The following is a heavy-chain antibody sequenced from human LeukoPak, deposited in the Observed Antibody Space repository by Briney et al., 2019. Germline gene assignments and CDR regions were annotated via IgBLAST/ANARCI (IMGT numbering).Heavy chain of an antibody. J-gene: IGHJ4*02. CDR2: ISSSGSTI. Sequence: GGSLRLSCAASGFTFSSYEMNWVRQAPGKGLEWVSYISSSGSTIYYADSVKGRFTISRDNAKNSLYLQMNSLRAEDTAVYYCARTYYDILTSYNPYFDYWGQGTLVTVSS. D-gene: IGHD3-9*01. CDR3: ARTYYDILTSYNPYFDY. V-gene: IGHV3-48*03. CDR1: GFTFSSYE.